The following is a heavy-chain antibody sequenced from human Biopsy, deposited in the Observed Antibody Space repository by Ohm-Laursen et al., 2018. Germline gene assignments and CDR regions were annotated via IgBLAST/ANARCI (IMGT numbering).Heavy chain of an antibody. CDR2: VYFSGNT. CDR1: GGSIRGSTYY. Sequence: PSDTLSLTCNVSGGSIRGSTYYWGWIRQTPGKGLEWIGSVYFSGNTYYNPSLGGRVTISVDTSKNQFSLKLTSVTAADTAVYYCAKHGSGWTGDDAFHIWGQGTMVTVSS. J-gene: IGHJ3*02. V-gene: IGHV4-39*01. CDR3: AKHGSGWTGDDAFHI. D-gene: IGHD6-19*01.